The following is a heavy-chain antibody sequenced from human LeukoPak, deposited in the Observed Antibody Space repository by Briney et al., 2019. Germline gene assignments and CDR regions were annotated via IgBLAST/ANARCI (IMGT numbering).Heavy chain of an antibody. CDR1: GFTFSTYA. CDR3: AKPPPDSSSWLFDS. CDR2: ISGNVGST. J-gene: IGHJ4*02. V-gene: IGHV3-23*01. Sequence: GGSLRLSCAASGFTFSTYAMSWVRQAPGKRLEWVSTISGNVGSTYYADSVKGRFTISRDNSKNTLYLQMNSLRAEDTAVYYCAKPPPDSSSWLFDSWGQGALVTVSS. D-gene: IGHD6-13*01.